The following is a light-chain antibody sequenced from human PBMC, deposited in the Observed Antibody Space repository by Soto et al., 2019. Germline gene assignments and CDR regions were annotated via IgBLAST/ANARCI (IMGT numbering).Light chain of an antibody. V-gene: IGKV1-5*03. CDR3: QQYYVNPWT. Sequence: DIQMTQSPSALSASVGDRVTITCRASRGISSWLAWYQQKPGKAPNLLIYQASSLESGVPSRFSGSGSGTEFTLTISSLQPGDFATYYCQQYYVNPWTFGQGTKVDIK. CDR1: RGISSW. CDR2: QAS. J-gene: IGKJ1*01.